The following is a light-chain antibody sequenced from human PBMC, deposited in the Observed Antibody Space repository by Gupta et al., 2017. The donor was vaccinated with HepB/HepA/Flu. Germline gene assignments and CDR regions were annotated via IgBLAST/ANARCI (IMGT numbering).Light chain of an antibody. CDR1: NSDVAAFKY. CDR3: TSYTTNSTLV. Sequence: SALTQPASVSGSPGQSITFSCTGANSDVAAFKYVSWYQQHPGKAPKLIIYDVSSRPSGVSNRFSGSKSGNTASLTISGLLADDEADYYCTSYTTNSTLVIGGGTKLTVL. J-gene: IGLJ2*01. CDR2: DVS. V-gene: IGLV2-14*03.